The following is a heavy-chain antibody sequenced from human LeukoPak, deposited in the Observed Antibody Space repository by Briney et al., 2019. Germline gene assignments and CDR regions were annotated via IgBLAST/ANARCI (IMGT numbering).Heavy chain of an antibody. CDR2: MNPNSGNT. CDR3: ARGLNSLVRGGVLDAFDI. CDR1: GYTFTSYG. Sequence: ASVKVSCNASGYTFTSYGISWVRQATGQGLEWMGWMNPNSGNTGYAQKFQGRVTMTRNTSISTAYMELSSLRSEDTAVYYCARGLNSLVRGGVLDAFDIWGQGTMVTVSS. J-gene: IGHJ3*02. V-gene: IGHV1-8*02. D-gene: IGHD3-10*01.